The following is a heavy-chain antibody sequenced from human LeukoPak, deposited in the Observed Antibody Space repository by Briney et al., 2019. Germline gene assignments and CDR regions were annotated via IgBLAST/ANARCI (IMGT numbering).Heavy chain of an antibody. D-gene: IGHD1-26*01. CDR1: GSSFTSYW. CDR3: ARRIVGATARFDP. J-gene: IGHJ5*02. V-gene: IGHV5-51*01. CDR2: IYPGDSDT. Sequence: GASLQISFKGSGSSFTSYWIGWVRRMPGKGLEWMGIIYPGDSDTRYSPSFQGQVTISADKSISTAYLQWSSLKASDTAMYYCARRIVGATARFDPWGQGTLVTVSS.